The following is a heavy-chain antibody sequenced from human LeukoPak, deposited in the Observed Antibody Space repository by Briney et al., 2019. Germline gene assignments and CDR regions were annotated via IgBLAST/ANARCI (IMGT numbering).Heavy chain of an antibody. CDR1: GFTFSSYA. J-gene: IGHJ6*03. CDR3: AKDGYFDFWSGEEYYYMDV. D-gene: IGHD3-3*01. Sequence: GGSLRLSCAASGFTFSSYALNWVRQAPGKGLEWVSGISGIGSTTYYADSVKGRFTISRDNTKNMLYLQMNSLRAEDTAVYYCAKDGYFDFWSGEEYYYMDVWGKGPTVTVSS. V-gene: IGHV3-23*01. CDR2: ISGIGSTT.